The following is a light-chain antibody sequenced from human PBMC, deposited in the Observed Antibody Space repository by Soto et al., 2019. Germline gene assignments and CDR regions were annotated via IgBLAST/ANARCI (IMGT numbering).Light chain of an antibody. CDR2: DVS. CDR1: SSDVGGYNY. CDR3: SSYTSSSTLGV. V-gene: IGLV2-14*01. J-gene: IGLJ2*01. Sequence: QSVLTQPASVSGSPGQSITISCTGTSSDVGGYNYVSWYHQHPGKAPKLMIYDVSNRPSGVSNRFSGSKSGNTASLTISGLQAEDEADYYCSSYTSSSTLGVFGGGTKLTVL.